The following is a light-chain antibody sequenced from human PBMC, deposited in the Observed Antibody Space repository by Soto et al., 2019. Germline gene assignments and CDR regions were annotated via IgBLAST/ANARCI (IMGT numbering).Light chain of an antibody. CDR1: QSVRSSY. J-gene: IGKJ1*01. CDR2: GAS. CDR3: QQYGGSPWT. V-gene: IGKV3-20*01. Sequence: EIVLTQSPGTLSLSPGERATLSCRASQSVRSSYLAWYQQKPGQAPRLLIYGASTRATGIPDRFSGSGSGTDFTLTISRLEPEDFAVDYCQQYGGSPWTFGQGTKVEIK.